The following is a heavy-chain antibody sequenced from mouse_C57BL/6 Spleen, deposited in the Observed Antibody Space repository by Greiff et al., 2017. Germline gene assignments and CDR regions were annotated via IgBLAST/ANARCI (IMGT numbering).Heavy chain of an antibody. CDR3: ARPSPTREYYAMDY. CDR1: GYAFSSSW. CDR2: IYPGDGDT. J-gene: IGHJ4*01. D-gene: IGHD1-1*01. V-gene: IGHV1-82*01. Sequence: QVQLQQSGPELVKPGASVKISCKASGYAFSSSWMNWVKQRPGKGLEWIGRIYPGDGDTNYNGKFKGKATLTADKSSSTASMQLSSLTSEESAVYFWARPSPTREYYAMDYWGQGTSVTVSS.